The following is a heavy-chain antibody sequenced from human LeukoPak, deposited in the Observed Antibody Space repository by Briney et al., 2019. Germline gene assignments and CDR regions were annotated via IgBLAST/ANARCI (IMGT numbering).Heavy chain of an antibody. D-gene: IGHD3-10*01. CDR2: INTNTGNP. J-gene: IGHJ4*02. CDR1: GYTFTSYA. V-gene: IGHV7-4-1*02. Sequence: ASVKVSCKASGYTFTSYAMNWVRQAPGQGLEWMGWINTNTGNPTYAQGFTGRFVFSLDTSVSTAYLQISSLKAEDTAVYYCARDRSGYRREVVPPIDYWGQGTLVTVSS. CDR3: ARDRSGYRREVVPPIDY.